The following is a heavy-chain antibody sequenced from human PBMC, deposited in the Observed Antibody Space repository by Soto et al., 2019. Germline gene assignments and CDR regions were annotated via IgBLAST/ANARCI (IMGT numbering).Heavy chain of an antibody. Sequence: GGSLRLSCAASGLTFSSYAMSWVRQAPGKGLEWVSSISGSGGGTYYADSVKGRFTFSRDNSKNTLYLQINSLRAEDTAVYYCAKFGMATTKRSPPYYIDYWGQGALVTVSS. V-gene: IGHV3-23*01. CDR2: ISGSGGGT. CDR3: AKFGMATTKRSPPYYIDY. D-gene: IGHD1-1*01. J-gene: IGHJ4*02. CDR1: GLTFSSYA.